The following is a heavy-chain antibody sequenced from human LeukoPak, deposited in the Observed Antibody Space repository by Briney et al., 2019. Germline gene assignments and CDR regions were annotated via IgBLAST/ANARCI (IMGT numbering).Heavy chain of an antibody. Sequence: GGSLRLSCAASGFTFSSYVMNWVRQAPGKGLEWVAVISYDGSNKYYADSVKGRFAISRDNSKNTLYLQMNSLRAEDTAVYYCARDHYYGSGSYSDYWGQGTLVTVSS. CDR3: ARDHYYGSGSYSDY. CDR1: GFTFSSYV. J-gene: IGHJ4*02. V-gene: IGHV3-30*09. D-gene: IGHD3-10*01. CDR2: ISYDGSNK.